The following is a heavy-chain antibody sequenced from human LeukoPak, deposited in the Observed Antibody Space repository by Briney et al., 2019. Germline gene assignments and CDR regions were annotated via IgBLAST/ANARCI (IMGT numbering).Heavy chain of an antibody. CDR2: ISSSGGST. D-gene: IGHD5-18*01. CDR3: ASRDTAMVTGLFDY. Sequence: GGSLRLSCTASGFTFSNYAMSWVRQAPGKGLEWVSTISSSGGSTYYADSVKGRFTISRDNAKNSLYLQMNSLRAEDTAVYYCASRDTAMVTGLFDYWGQGTLVTVSS. CDR1: GFTFSNYA. J-gene: IGHJ4*02. V-gene: IGHV3-23*01.